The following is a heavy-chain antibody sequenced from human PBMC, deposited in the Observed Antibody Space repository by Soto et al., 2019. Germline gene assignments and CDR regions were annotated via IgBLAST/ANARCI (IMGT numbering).Heavy chain of an antibody. CDR1: GFTFSSYS. D-gene: IGHD3-22*01. CDR3: ARVITMIVGDWFDP. V-gene: IGHV3-48*01. Sequence: GGSLRLSCAASGFTFSSYSMNWVRQAPGKGLEWVSYISSSSSTIYYADSVKGRFTISRDNAKNSLYLQMNSLRAEDTAVYYCARVITMIVGDWFDPWGQGTLVTVSS. CDR2: ISSSSSTI. J-gene: IGHJ5*02.